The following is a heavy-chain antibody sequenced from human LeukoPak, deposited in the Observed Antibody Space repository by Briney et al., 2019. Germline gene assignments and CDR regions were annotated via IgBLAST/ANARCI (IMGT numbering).Heavy chain of an antibody. Sequence: SQTPSLTCAISGDSVSSSSAAWSWIRQSPSRGLEWLGRTYYRSKWYTDYAVSVKSRLTIDPDTSKNQFSLQLNSMTPEDTAVYYCAREGSEGYLFDYWGQGTLVTVSS. CDR1: GDSVSSSSAA. V-gene: IGHV6-1*01. CDR2: TYYRSKWYT. D-gene: IGHD1-1*01. CDR3: AREGSEGYLFDY. J-gene: IGHJ4*02.